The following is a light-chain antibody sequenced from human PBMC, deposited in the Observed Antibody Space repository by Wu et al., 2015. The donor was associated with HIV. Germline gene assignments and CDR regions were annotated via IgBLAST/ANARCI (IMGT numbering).Light chain of an antibody. CDR3: QQNYSPPRT. J-gene: IGKJ2*01. CDR1: QSISSY. Sequence: DIQMTQSPSSLSASVGDRVTITCRTSQSISSYLNWYQQKPGKAPKLLIYAASSLQSGVPSRFSGSGSGTDFTLTISSLQAEDFATYYCQQNYSPPRTFGQGTKLEIK. V-gene: IGKV1-39*01. CDR2: AAS.